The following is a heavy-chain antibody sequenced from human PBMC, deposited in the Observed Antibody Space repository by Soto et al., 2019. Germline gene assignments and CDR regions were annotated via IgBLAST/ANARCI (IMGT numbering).Heavy chain of an antibody. CDR1: GYPFTSYH. Sequence: QVQLVQSGAEMRKPGASLQLSCQTSGYPFTSYHVHWVRQAPGQGLEWLGVSNPTEGRTRYSQKFQDRVNITRDTSTSTVYMELSRLRTADTALYFCARGREISFGYNWFDPWGQGTMVTVSS. CDR2: SNPTEGRT. CDR3: ARGREISFGYNWFDP. V-gene: IGHV1-46*01. J-gene: IGHJ5*02. D-gene: IGHD3-3*01.